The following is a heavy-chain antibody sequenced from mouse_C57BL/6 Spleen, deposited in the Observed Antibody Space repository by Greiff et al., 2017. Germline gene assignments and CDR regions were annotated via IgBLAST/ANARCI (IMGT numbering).Heavy chain of an antibody. D-gene: IGHD1-1*01. CDR2: INPSNGGT. CDR1: GYTFTSYW. CDR3: ARDFSTVVADYYAMDY. Sequence: VQLQQPGTELVKPGASVKLSCKASGYTFTSYWMHWVKQRPGQGLEWIGNINPSNGGTNYNEKFKSKATLTVDKSSSTAYMQLSSLTSEDSAVYYCARDFSTVVADYYAMDYWGQGTSVTVSS. J-gene: IGHJ4*01. V-gene: IGHV1-53*01.